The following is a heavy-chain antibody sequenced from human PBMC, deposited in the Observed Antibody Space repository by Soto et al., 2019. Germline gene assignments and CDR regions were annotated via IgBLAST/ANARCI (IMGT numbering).Heavy chain of an antibody. CDR3: AGVPYCSSTICYYYFDY. V-gene: IGHV3-7*03. CDR2: IKQDGSEK. Sequence: GGSLRLSCAASGFTFSSYWMSWVRQAPGKGLEWVANIKQDGSEKYYVDSVKGRFTISRVNAKNSLYLQMNSLIAEDTAVYYCAGVPYCSSTICYYYFDYWGQGTLVTVSS. D-gene: IGHD2-2*01. J-gene: IGHJ4*02. CDR1: GFTFSSYW.